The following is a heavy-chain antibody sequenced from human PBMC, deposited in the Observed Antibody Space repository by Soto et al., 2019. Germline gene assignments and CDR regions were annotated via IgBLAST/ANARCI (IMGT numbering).Heavy chain of an antibody. CDR3: AKDRFRRFVEWQTQYPLDY. D-gene: IGHD3-3*01. Sequence: GGSLRLSCAASGFTFSSYAMSWVRQAPGKGLEWVSAISGCGGSTYYADSVKGRFTISRDNSKNTLYLQMNSLRAEDTAVYYCAKDRFRRFVEWQTQYPLDYWGQGTLVTVSS. CDR2: ISGCGGST. CDR1: GFTFSSYA. J-gene: IGHJ4*02. V-gene: IGHV3-23*01.